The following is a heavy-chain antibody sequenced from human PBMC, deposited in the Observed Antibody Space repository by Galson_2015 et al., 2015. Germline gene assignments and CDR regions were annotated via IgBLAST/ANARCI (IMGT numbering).Heavy chain of an antibody. Sequence: SLRLSCAASGFTFSSYGMHWVRQAPGKGLEWVAVISYDGSNKYYADSVKGRFTISRDNSKNTLYLQMNSLRAEDTAVYYCAKDRYDNTGYLFDYWGQGTLVTVSS. CDR1: GFTFSSYG. D-gene: IGHD3-22*01. V-gene: IGHV3-30*18. J-gene: IGHJ4*02. CDR2: ISYDGSNK. CDR3: AKDRYDNTGYLFDY.